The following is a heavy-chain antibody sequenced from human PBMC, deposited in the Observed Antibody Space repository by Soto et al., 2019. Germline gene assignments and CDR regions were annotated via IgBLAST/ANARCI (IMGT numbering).Heavy chain of an antibody. CDR2: ILYDGSKK. J-gene: IGHJ6*02. CDR3: VKDGSSGWPYFGDMDV. D-gene: IGHD6-19*01. Sequence: QVQLVESGGGVVQPGRSLRLSCAASGFTFSSYGMHWVRQAPGKGLEWVAVILYDGSKKYYADSVKGRFTISRDNPKNTMYLQMSSLRGDDTALYYCVKDGSSGWPYFGDMDVWGRGTTVTVSS. CDR1: GFTFSSYG. V-gene: IGHV3-30*18.